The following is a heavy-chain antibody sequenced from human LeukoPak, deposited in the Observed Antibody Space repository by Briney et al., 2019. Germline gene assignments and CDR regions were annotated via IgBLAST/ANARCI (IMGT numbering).Heavy chain of an antibody. V-gene: IGHV3-66*01. CDR2: IYSGGST. D-gene: IGHD3-22*01. J-gene: IGHJ3*02. Sequence: GGSLRLSCAASGFTVSSNYMSWVRQAPGKGLEWVSVIYSGGSTYYADSVKGRFTISRDNSKNTLYLQMNSLRAEDTAVYYCARELDSSGYYYSGAFDIWGQGTMVTVSS. CDR3: ARELDSSGYYYSGAFDI. CDR1: GFTVSSNY.